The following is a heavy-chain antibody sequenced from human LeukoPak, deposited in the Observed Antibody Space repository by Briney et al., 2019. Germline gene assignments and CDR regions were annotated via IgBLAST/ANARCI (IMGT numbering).Heavy chain of an antibody. D-gene: IGHD2-2*02. CDR3: AKATLGYCSSTSCYIDY. CDR1: GFTFDDYA. J-gene: IGHJ4*02. Sequence: GGSLRLSCAASGFTFDDYAMHWVRQAPGKGLEWVSGISWNSGSIGYADSVKGRFTISRDNAKNPLYLQMNSLRAEDTALYYCAKATLGYCSSTSCYIDYWGQGTLVTVSS. CDR2: ISWNSGSI. V-gene: IGHV3-9*01.